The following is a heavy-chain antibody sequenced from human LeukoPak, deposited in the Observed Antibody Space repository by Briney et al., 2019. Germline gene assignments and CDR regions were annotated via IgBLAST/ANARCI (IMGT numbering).Heavy chain of an antibody. CDR1: GGSISSGDYY. CDR3: ARVSLGGFGGSDGAFDY. CDR2: IYYSGST. Sequence: PSETLSLTCTVSGGSISSGDYYWSWLRQPPGKGLEWIGYIYYSGSTYYNPSLKSRVTISVDTSKNQFSLKLSSVTAADTAVYYCARVSLGGFGGSDGAFDYWGQGTLVTVSS. J-gene: IGHJ4*02. D-gene: IGHD1-26*01. V-gene: IGHV4-30-4*01.